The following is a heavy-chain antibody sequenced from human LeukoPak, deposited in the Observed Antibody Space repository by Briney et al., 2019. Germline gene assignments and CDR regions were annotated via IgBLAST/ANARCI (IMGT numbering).Heavy chain of an antibody. CDR3: VRSVGY. CDR2: ISSRSSTI. J-gene: IGHJ4*02. V-gene: IGHV3-48*03. CDR1: GLTFSDYE. Sequence: GGSLRLSCAAYGLTFSDYEMKWVRQAPGKGLDWVSYISSRSSTIYYRDSVNGRFNISRDDAKNSLYLQMNSLRAEDTALDYGVRSVGYWGQGTLVTVSS. D-gene: IGHD3-10*01.